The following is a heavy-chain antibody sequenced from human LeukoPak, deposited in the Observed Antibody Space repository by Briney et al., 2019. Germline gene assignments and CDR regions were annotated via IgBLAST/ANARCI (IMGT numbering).Heavy chain of an antibody. Sequence: GASVKVSCKASGYTFTSYDINWVRQACGQGLEWMGWMNPNSGNTGYAQQFQGRVTMTRNTSISTAYMELSSLRSEDTAVYYCARLQTTVTTRFLDVWGKGTTVTVSS. D-gene: IGHD4-17*01. V-gene: IGHV1-8*01. CDR2: MNPNSGNT. J-gene: IGHJ6*04. CDR3: ARLQTTVTTRFLDV. CDR1: GYTFTSYD.